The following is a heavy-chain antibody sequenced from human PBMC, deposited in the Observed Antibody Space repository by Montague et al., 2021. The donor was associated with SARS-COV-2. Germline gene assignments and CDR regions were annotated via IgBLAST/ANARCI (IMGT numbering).Heavy chain of an antibody. CDR3: ARTSQYCTPTNCYLPNAMDV. D-gene: IGHD2-8*01. J-gene: IGHJ6*02. CDR1: GGSITHAYY. Sequence: SETLSLTCSVSGGSITHAYYWGWIRQPPGKGLEWIGNIWHGGSTYYNPSLKSRVTISVDTSNNQFSLKLTSVTAADTAVYYCARTSQYCTPTNCYLPNAMDVWGQGTTVTVSS. V-gene: IGHV4-38-2*01. CDR2: IWHGGST.